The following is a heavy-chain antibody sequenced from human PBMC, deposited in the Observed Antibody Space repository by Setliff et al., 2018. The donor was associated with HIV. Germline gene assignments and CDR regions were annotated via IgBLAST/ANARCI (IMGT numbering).Heavy chain of an antibody. CDR3: ARREYSSSSPPFDY. Sequence: PSETLSLTCTVSGGSISSSSYYWGWIRQPQGKGLEWIGTIYYSGSTYSNPSLKSRVTMSVDTSKNQFSLKLISVTAADTAVYYCARREYSSSSPPFDYWGQGTLVTVSS. J-gene: IGHJ4*02. CDR1: GGSISSSSYY. CDR2: IYYSGST. V-gene: IGHV4-39*01. D-gene: IGHD6-6*01.